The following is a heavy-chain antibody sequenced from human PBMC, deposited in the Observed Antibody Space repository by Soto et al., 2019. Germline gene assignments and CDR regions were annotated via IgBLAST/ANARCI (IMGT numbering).Heavy chain of an antibody. V-gene: IGHV4-30-4*01. CDR3: ARDGGSGAPPLDY. J-gene: IGHJ4*02. Sequence: QVQLQESGPGLVKPSQTLSLTCSVSGGSISSGDYYWSWIRQPPGKGLEWIAYMYSSGTTYYNPSLKGRVTISADTSKSQFSLKLTSVTAADTAVYYCARDGGSGAPPLDYWGQGTLVTVSS. CDR1: GGSISSGDYY. CDR2: MYSSGTT. D-gene: IGHD3-10*01.